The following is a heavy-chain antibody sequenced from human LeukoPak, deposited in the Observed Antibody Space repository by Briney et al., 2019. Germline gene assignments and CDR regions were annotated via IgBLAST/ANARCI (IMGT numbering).Heavy chain of an antibody. J-gene: IGHJ1*01. Sequence: GGSLRLSCAASGFTFSSYAMSWVRQAPGKGLEWVAHINPDGRDTYYVDSVKGRFTISRDNAQNSMYLQMNSLRVEDTAVYYCTSWGDTTAEYFQRWGQGTLVTVSS. CDR1: GFTFSSYA. CDR2: INPDGRDT. V-gene: IGHV3-7*01. D-gene: IGHD2-21*02. CDR3: TSWGDTTAEYFQR.